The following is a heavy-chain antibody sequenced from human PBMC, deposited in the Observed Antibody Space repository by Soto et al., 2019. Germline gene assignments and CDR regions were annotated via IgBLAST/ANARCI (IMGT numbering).Heavy chain of an antibody. J-gene: IGHJ4*02. V-gene: IGHV1-2*07. CDR1: GYTFTDYY. Sequence: QVQLVQSGAGLRKPGASVKVSCKASGYTFTDYYLHWVRQVPGQGLEWMGWITTNSGGPKYVHEFQGRVTMTRDTSSSTAYMELRGLRSADTAVYYCAREFALKTLGNSGSLHFDSWGQGTLVTVSS. D-gene: IGHD1-26*01. CDR2: ITTNSGGP. CDR3: AREFALKTLGNSGSLHFDS.